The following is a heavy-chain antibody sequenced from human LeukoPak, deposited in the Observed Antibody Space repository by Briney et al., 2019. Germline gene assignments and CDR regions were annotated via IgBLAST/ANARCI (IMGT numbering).Heavy chain of an antibody. Sequence: GGSLRLSCAASGFTFNSYEMNWVRQAPGKGLEWVSYISSSGSTIYDADSVKGRFTISRDNAKNSLYLQMNSLRAEDTAVYYCARGGGGVVPGSHPEPLHRYYYYMDVWGKGTTVTISS. D-gene: IGHD2-2*01. CDR3: ARGGGGVVPGSHPEPLHRYYYYMDV. J-gene: IGHJ6*03. CDR1: GFTFNSYE. V-gene: IGHV3-48*03. CDR2: ISSSGSTI.